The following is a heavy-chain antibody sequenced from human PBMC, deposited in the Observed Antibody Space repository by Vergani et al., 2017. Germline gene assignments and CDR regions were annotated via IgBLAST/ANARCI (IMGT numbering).Heavy chain of an antibody. CDR2: IIPIFGTA. J-gene: IGHJ4*02. Sequence: QVQLVQSGAEVKKPGSSVKVSCKASGGTFSSYAISWVRQAPGQGLEWMGGIIPIFGTANYAQKFQGRVTIPASEPTSTADMELSSLRSEDTAVYNFAGAEDTPFHPGVYYFDYWGQGTLVTVSS. CDR1: GGTFSSYA. D-gene: IGHD5-18*01. CDR3: AGAEDTPFHPGVYYFDY. V-gene: IGHV1-69*01.